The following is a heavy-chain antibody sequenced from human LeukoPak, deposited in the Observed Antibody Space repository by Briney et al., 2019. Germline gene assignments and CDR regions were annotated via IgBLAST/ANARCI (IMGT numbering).Heavy chain of an antibody. CDR1: GYTFTGYY. CDR2: INPNSGGT. Sequence: GASVKVSCKASGYTFTGYYMHWVRQAPGQGLEWMGWINPNSGGTNYAQKFQGRVTMTRDTSISTAYTELSRLRSDDTAVYYCARGEGISITIFGVVLDYWGQGTLVTVSS. V-gene: IGHV1-2*02. D-gene: IGHD3-3*01. J-gene: IGHJ4*02. CDR3: ARGEGISITIFGVVLDY.